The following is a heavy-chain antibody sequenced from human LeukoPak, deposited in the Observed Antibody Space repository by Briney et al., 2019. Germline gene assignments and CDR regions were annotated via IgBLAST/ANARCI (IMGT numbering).Heavy chain of an antibody. V-gene: IGHV4-34*01. Sequence: SETLSLTCAVYGGSLSGSYWSWIRQPPGKGLEWIGEINHSGSTNYNPSLKSRVTISVDTSKNQFSLKLSSVTAADTAVYYCARGRAYYYDSSGWYFDYWGQGTLVTVSS. J-gene: IGHJ4*02. D-gene: IGHD3-22*01. CDR3: ARGRAYYYDSSGWYFDY. CDR1: GGSLSGSY. CDR2: INHSGST.